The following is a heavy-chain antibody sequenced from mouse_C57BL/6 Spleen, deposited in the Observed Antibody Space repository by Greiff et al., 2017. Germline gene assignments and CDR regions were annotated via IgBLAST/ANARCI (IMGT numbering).Heavy chain of an antibody. CDR1: GYTFTDYN. J-gene: IGHJ4*01. CDR3: AKRGAADYDYEEGARDY. D-gene: IGHD2-4*01. CDR2: INPNNGGT. Sequence: EVQLQQSGPELVKPGASVKMSCKASGYTFTDYNMHWVKQSHGKSLEWIGYINPNNGGTSYNQKFKGKATLTVNKSCSTAYMELRSLTSEDSAVYYCAKRGAADYDYEEGARDYWGQGTSVTVSS. V-gene: IGHV1-22*01.